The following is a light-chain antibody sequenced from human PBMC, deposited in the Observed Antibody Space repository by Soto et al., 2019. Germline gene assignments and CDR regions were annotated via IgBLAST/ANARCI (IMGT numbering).Light chain of an antibody. CDR2: KAS. Sequence: DYQVTQSPSTLSASVGDRVTITCRASQNIYTWLAWYQQKPGIAPKRLIHKASTLESGVPSRFSGSGFGTEFTLTISGLQPEASATYCCQQYERYSTFGQGTKVEIK. CDR3: QQYERYST. J-gene: IGKJ1*01. CDR1: QNIYTW. V-gene: IGKV1-5*03.